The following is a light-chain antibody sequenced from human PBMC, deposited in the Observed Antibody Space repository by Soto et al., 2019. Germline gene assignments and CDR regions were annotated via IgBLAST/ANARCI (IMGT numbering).Light chain of an antibody. CDR3: QQTSSAPFT. CDR2: DAA. CDR1: QNINTY. J-gene: IGKJ3*01. Sequence: DIQMTQSPYSLSAAVGDRVTITCRASQNINTYLNWYQQKPGKAPKLLIFDAASLQSGVPSRFSGSGSRTDFTLTITNLQPEDFATYYCQQTSSAPFTFGPGTKVDIK. V-gene: IGKV1-39*01.